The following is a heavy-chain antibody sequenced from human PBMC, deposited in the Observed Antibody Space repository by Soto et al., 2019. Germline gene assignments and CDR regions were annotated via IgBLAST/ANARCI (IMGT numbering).Heavy chain of an antibody. D-gene: IGHD4-17*01. CDR2: ISSNGDST. J-gene: IGHJ4*02. V-gene: IGHV3-64D*08. CDR3: VKNDYGDYAPDDF. CDR1: GFTFSSYA. Sequence: GGSLRLSCSASGFTFSSYAFHWVRQAPGKGLEYVSAISSNGDSTYYADSVKGRFTISRDNSKNTLYLQMSSLRADDTAVYFCVKNDYGDYAPDDFWGQGILVTVSS.